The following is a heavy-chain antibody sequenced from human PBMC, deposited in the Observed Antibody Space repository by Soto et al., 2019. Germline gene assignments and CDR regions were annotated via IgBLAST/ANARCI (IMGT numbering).Heavy chain of an antibody. CDR2: IYATGTT. CDR1: GASISGYY. CDR3: VRDGTKTLRDWFDP. Sequence: QVQLQESGPGLVKPSETLSLTCTVSGASISGYYWRWIRKSAGKGLEWIGRIYATGTTDYNPSLNSRVMMSVDTSKKQFSLKLRSVTAADTAVYYCVRDGTKTLRDWFDPWGQGISVTVSS. D-gene: IGHD1-1*01. V-gene: IGHV4-4*07. J-gene: IGHJ5*02.